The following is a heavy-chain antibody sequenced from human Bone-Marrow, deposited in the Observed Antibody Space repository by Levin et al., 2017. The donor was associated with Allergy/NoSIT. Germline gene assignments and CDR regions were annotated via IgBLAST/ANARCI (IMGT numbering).Heavy chain of an antibody. V-gene: IGHV3-7*01. D-gene: IGHD2-21*02. Sequence: LSLTCAASGFTFSSYWMSWVRQAPGKGLEWVANIKQDGSENNYVDSVKGRFTISRDNAKNSLYLQMNSLRAEDTAVYYCASGRGGDSPRDYWGQGTLVTVSS. CDR3: ASGRGGDSPRDY. J-gene: IGHJ4*02. CDR1: GFTFSSYW. CDR2: IKQDGSEN.